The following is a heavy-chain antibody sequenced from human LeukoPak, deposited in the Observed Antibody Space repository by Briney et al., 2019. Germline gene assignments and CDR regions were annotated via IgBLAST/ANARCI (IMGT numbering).Heavy chain of an antibody. CDR2: ISGSGGST. Sequence: GGSLRLSCAASGFTFSSYAMSWVRQAPGKGLEWVSAISGSGGSTYYADSVKGRFTISRDNSKNTLYLQMNSLRAEDTAVYYCAKDLERAYDFWSGGMDYWGQGTLVTVSS. J-gene: IGHJ4*02. D-gene: IGHD3-3*01. V-gene: IGHV3-23*01. CDR3: AKDLERAYDFWSGGMDY. CDR1: GFTFSSYA.